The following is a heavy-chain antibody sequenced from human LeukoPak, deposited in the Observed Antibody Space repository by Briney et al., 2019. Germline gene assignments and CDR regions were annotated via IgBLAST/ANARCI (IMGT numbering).Heavy chain of an antibody. CDR1: GFTFSTSS. J-gene: IGHJ1*01. Sequence: WGSLRLSCAASGFTFSTSSLNCVRQAPGKGLEWVSSISRGGGDKFYAVSVKHRFTISRDNAKNSLYLQMNSLRAEDTAIYYGTRESQTTNDELYF. V-gene: IGHV3-21*01. CDR3: TRESQTTNDELYF. CDR2: ISRGGGDK. D-gene: IGHD1-1*01.